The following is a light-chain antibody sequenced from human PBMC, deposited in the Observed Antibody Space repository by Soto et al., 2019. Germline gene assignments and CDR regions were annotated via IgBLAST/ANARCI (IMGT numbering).Light chain of an antibody. Sequence: QSALTQPPSASGSPGQSVTISCTGTSSDVGGYNYVSWYQQHPGKAPKLMIYEVSKRPSGVPDRFSGSKSANTASLTVSGLQAEDEADSYCSSYGGSNNYVFGTGTKLTVL. CDR1: SSDVGGYNY. CDR3: SSYGGSNNYV. V-gene: IGLV2-8*01. CDR2: EVS. J-gene: IGLJ1*01.